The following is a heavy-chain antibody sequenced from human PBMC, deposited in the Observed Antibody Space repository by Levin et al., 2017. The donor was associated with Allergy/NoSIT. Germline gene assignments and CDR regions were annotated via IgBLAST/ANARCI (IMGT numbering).Heavy chain of an antibody. CDR3: AKDSYTRRRYYYGSGSYEYYYYGMDV. CDR2: ISWNSGSI. J-gene: IGHJ6*02. Sequence: GGSLRLSCAASGFTFDDYAMHWVRQAPGKGLEWVSGISWNSGSIGYADSVEGRFTISRDNAKNSLYLQMNSLRAEDTALYYCAKDSYTRRRYYYGSGSYEYYYYGMDVWGQGTTVTVSS. D-gene: IGHD3-10*01. CDR1: GFTFDDYA. V-gene: IGHV3-9*01.